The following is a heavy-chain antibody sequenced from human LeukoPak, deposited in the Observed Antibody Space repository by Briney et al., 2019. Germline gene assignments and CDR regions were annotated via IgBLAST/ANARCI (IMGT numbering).Heavy chain of an antibody. D-gene: IGHD3-22*01. Sequence: GGSLRLSCAASGFTFSSYSMNWVRRAPGKGLEWVLSISSSSSYIYYADSVKGRFTISRDNAKNSLYLQMNSLRAEDTAVYYCARGGTMIVVVYFDYWGQGTLVTVSS. V-gene: IGHV3-21*01. CDR3: ARGGTMIVVVYFDY. CDR1: GFTFSSYS. CDR2: ISSSSSYI. J-gene: IGHJ4*02.